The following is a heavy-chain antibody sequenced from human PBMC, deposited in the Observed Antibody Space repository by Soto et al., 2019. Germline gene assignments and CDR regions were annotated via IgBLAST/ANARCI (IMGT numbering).Heavy chain of an antibody. Sequence: GGSLRLSCAASGFTFSSYWMSWVRQAPGKGLEWVANIKQDGSEKYYVDSVKGRFTISRDNAKNSLYLQMNSLRAEDTAVYYCARDPVFQTGGYVHFDYWGQGTLVTVSS. D-gene: IGHD5-12*01. J-gene: IGHJ4*02. CDR3: ARDPVFQTGGYVHFDY. CDR2: IKQDGSEK. CDR1: GFTFSSYW. V-gene: IGHV3-7*01.